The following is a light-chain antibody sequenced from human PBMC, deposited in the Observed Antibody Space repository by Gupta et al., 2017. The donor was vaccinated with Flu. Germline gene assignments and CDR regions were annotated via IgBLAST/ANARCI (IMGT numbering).Light chain of an antibody. CDR3: GTWDSLNSGGL. V-gene: IGLV1-51*02. CDR2: END. J-gene: IGLJ3*02. CDR1: SSNIGSEY. Sequence: SSNIGSEYVSWYRHVPGAVPKLLIYENDKRPSGIPDRFSASKSGASATLDITGLQPADEADYYCGTWDSLNSGGLFGGGTHLTVL.